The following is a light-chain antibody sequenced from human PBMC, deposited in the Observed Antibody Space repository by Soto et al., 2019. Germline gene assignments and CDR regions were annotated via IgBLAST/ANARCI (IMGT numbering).Light chain of an antibody. CDR2: EVR. V-gene: IGLV2-14*01. Sequence: QSALAQPASVSGSPGQSITISCTGTSSDVGGYNYVSWYQQHPGKAPKLMIYEVRNRPSGVSNRFSGSKSGNTASLTISGLQAEDEGDYFCSSDGSTSTRYVFGTGTKVTVL. CDR3: SSDGSTSTRYV. J-gene: IGLJ1*01. CDR1: SSDVGGYNY.